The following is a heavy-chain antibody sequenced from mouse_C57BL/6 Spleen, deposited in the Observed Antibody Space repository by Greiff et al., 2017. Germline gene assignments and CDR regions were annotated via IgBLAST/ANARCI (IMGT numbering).Heavy chain of an antibody. D-gene: IGHD3-3*01. V-gene: IGHV1-80*01. CDR3: ARGVRQGDYDAMDD. Sequence: QVQLQQSGAELVKPGASVKISCKASGYAFSSYWMNWVKQRPGQGLEWIGQIYPGDGDTNYNGKFKGKATLTADKSSSTAYMQLSSLTSDDSAVYFCARGVRQGDYDAMDDWGQGTSVTVSS. J-gene: IGHJ4*01. CDR1: GYAFSSYW. CDR2: IYPGDGDT.